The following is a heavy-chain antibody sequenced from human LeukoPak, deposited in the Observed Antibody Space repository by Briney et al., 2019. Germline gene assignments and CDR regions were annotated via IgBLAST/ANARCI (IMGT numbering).Heavy chain of an antibody. J-gene: IGHJ4*02. V-gene: IGHV4-4*09. CDR2: IYTSGST. Sequence: SETLSLTCTVSGGSISSYYWSWIRQPPGKGVEWIGYIYTSGSTNYNPSLKSRVTISVDTSKNQFSLKLSSVTAADTAAYYCARHGTHDYYDSSGYWDYWGQGTLVTVSS. CDR1: GGSISSYY. CDR3: ARHGTHDYYDSSGYWDY. D-gene: IGHD3-22*01.